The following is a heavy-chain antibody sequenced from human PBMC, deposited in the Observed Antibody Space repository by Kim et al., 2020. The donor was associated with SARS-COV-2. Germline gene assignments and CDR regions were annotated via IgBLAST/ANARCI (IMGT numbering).Heavy chain of an antibody. V-gene: IGHV4-34*01. D-gene: IGHD2-2*01. J-gene: IGHJ4*02. CDR3: ARGRDQYQLLRGRYYFDY. CDR2: INHSGST. Sequence: SETLSLTCAVYGGSFSGYYWSWIRQPPGKGLEWIGEINHSGSTNYNPSLKSRVTISVDTSKNQFSLKLSSVTAADTAVYYCARGRDQYQLLRGRYYFDYWGQGTLVTVSS. CDR1: GGSFSGYY.